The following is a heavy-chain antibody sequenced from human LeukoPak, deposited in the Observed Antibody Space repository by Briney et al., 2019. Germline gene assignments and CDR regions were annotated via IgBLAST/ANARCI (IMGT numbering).Heavy chain of an antibody. CDR2: IGFGGTNK. Sequence: GGSXRLSCAASGFTFSHYGMHWVRQAPGRGLEWLAFIGFGGTNKYYADSVQGRFSISRDNSKNTLFVQMNSLRIEDTAVYFCAKGSIPAAVTYYMDVWGEGTTVTVSS. V-gene: IGHV3-30*02. J-gene: IGHJ6*03. CDR1: GFTFSHYG. CDR3: AKGSIPAAVTYYMDV. D-gene: IGHD2-2*01.